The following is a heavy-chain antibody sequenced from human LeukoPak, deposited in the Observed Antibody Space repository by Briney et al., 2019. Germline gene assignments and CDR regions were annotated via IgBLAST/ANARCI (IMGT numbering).Heavy chain of an antibody. D-gene: IGHD3-10*01. V-gene: IGHV1-69*13. CDR2: IIPIFGTA. CDR3: ARDHRIMVRGVIIPEGFDY. CDR1: GGTFSSYA. Sequence: ASVKVSCKASGGTFSSYAISWVRQAPGQGLEWMGGIIPIFGTANYAQKFKGRVTITADESTSTAYMEMSSLRSEDTAVYYCARDHRIMVRGVIIPEGFDYWGQGTLVTVSS. J-gene: IGHJ4*02.